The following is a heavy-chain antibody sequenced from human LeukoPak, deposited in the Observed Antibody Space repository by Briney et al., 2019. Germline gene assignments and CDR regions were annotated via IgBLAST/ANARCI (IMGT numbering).Heavy chain of an antibody. J-gene: IGHJ6*02. CDR1: GASVSSASY. CDR2: IYNGVNT. CDR3: ARVRRGYSYLISYYYYGMDV. D-gene: IGHD5-18*01. V-gene: IGHV4-61*01. Sequence: SETLSLTCTVSGASVSSASYWSWIRQPPGKGVEWIAHIYNGVNTNYNPSLKSRVTISVDTSKNQFSLKLSSVTAADTAVYYCARVRRGYSYLISYYYYGMDVWGQGTTVTVSS.